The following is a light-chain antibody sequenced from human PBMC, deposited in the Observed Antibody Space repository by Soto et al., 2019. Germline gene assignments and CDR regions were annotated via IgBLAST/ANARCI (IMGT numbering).Light chain of an antibody. J-gene: IGKJ4*01. CDR3: QQYYSPPLS. Sequence: DIVMTQSPDSLAVSLGERATINCKSSQSVLHSSNNEDYLAWYQQKPGQPPKLLIYWASTRESGVPDRFSGSGSGTDFTLTISSLQAEDVAVYYCQQYYSPPLSFGGGTKVEIK. V-gene: IGKV4-1*01. CDR2: WAS. CDR1: QSVLHSSNNEDY.